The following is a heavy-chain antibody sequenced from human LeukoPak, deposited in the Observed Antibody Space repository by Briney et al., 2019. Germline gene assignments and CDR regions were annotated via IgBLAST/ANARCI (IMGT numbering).Heavy chain of an antibody. V-gene: IGHV3-23*01. CDR3: AKPIDEWELGGAFDP. Sequence: QSGGSLRLSCAASGFTFSSYAMSWVRQAPGKGLEWVSAISGSGGSTYYAVSVKGRFTISRDNSKNTLYLQMNSLRAEDTAVYYCAKPIDEWELGGAFDPWGQGTLVTVSS. D-gene: IGHD1-26*01. J-gene: IGHJ5*02. CDR1: GFTFSSYA. CDR2: ISGSGGST.